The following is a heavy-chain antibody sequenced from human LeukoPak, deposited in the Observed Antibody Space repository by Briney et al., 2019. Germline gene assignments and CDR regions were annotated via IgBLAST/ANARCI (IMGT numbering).Heavy chain of an antibody. CDR1: AFTFTTYW. V-gene: IGHV3-7*01. J-gene: IGHJ3*02. Sequence: GRSLRLSCAASAFTFTTYWMSWVRQAPGKGLEWVANMNQDGSEKNYVESVKGRFTISRDNTKNSLYLQMNSLRVEDTAVYYCARNAFDIWGQGTMVTVSS. CDR2: MNQDGSEK. CDR3: ARNAFDI.